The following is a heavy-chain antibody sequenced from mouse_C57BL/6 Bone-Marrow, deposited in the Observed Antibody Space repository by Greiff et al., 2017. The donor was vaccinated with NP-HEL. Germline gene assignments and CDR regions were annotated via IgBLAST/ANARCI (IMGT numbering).Heavy chain of an antibody. V-gene: IGHV3-6*01. CDR2: ISYDGSN. D-gene: IGHD6-1*01. CDR3: ARSDAT. Sequence: EVKLMESGPGLVKPSQSLSLTCSVTGYSITSGYYWNWIRQFPGNKLEWMGYISYDGSNNYNPSLKNRISITRDTSKNQFFLKLNSVTTEDTATYYCARSDATWGQGTLVTVSA. J-gene: IGHJ3*01. CDR1: GYSITSGYY.